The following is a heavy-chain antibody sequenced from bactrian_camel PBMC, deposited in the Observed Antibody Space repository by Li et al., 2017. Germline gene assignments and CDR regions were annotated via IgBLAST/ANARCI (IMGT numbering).Heavy chain of an antibody. D-gene: IGHD2*01. CDR1: GLTFEGGN. V-gene: IGHV3S55*01. J-gene: IGHJ4*01. Sequence: HVQLVESGGGAVQTGGSLRLTCTAVGLTFEGGNQGWYRETPGNEFELVSSIAPDGSRWYADSVQGRFTISRNVLPERLSLQMNDLRPEDTAMYYCAADPHNNVGGDCYFDVPDEYNYWGQGTQVTVS. CDR3: AADPHNNVGGDCYFDVPDEYNY. CDR2: IAPDGSR.